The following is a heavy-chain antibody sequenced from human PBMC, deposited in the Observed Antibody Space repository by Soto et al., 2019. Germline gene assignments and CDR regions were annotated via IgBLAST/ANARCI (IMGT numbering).Heavy chain of an antibody. Sequence: QVQLVQSGAEVKKPGASVKVSCKASGYTFTSYAMHWVRQAPGQRLEWMGWINAGNGITKYSQKFQGRVTITRDTSASTAYMELSSLRSEDTAVYYCARVGYDSSGPDYWGQGTLVTVSS. CDR3: ARVGYDSSGPDY. V-gene: IGHV1-3*01. J-gene: IGHJ4*02. CDR1: GYTFTSYA. D-gene: IGHD3-22*01. CDR2: INAGNGIT.